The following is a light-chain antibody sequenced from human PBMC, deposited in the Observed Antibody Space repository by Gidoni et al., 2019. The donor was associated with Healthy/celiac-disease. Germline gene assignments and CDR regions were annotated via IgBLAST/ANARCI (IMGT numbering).Light chain of an antibody. CDR2: AAS. CDR3: QQSYSTPYT. CDR1: QSISSY. V-gene: IGKV1-39*01. J-gene: IGKJ2*01. Sequence: DIQMTQSPSSLSASVGDRVTITCRASQSISSYLNWYQQKPGKAPKLLIYAASSLQSGVPSRFSGSGSGTDFTLTISRLQPEDFATYYCQQSYSTPYTFXXXTKLEIK.